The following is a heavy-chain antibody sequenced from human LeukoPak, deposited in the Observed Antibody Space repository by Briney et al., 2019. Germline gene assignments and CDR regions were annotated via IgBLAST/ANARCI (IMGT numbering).Heavy chain of an antibody. CDR3: ARGRRLRAFDP. Sequence: PGGSLRFSCSGSGFTFSTYAFHWVRQAPGKGLVWVSSINSDGSGTTYADSVKGRFTNSRDNAKNTLYLHMNSLRAEDTAVYYCARGRRLRAFDPRGQRTLVTVSS. CDR2: INSDGSGT. V-gene: IGHV3-74*01. CDR1: GFTFSTYA. J-gene: IGHJ5*02.